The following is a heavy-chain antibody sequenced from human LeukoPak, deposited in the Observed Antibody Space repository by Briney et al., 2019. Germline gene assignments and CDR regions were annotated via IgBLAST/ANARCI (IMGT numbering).Heavy chain of an antibody. D-gene: IGHD3-22*01. CDR3: ARRLYYYDSSGYFWDY. J-gene: IGHJ4*02. CDR2: IYPGDSDT. V-gene: IGHV5-51*01. CDR1: GYSFTSYW. Sequence: GESLQISCKGSGYSFTSYWIGWVRQLPGKGLEWMGIIYPGDSDTRYSPSFQGQVTISADKSISTAYLQWSSLKASDTAMYYCARRLYYYDSSGYFWDYWGQGTLVTVSS.